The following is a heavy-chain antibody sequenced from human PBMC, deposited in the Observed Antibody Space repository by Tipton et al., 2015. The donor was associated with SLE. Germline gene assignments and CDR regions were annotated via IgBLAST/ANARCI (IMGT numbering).Heavy chain of an antibody. V-gene: IGHV4-39*07. CDR1: GGSISSSSYY. J-gene: IGHJ6*03. Sequence: TLSLTCTVSGGSISSSSYYWGWIRQPPGKGLEWIGEINHSGSTNYNPSLKSRVTISVDTSKNQFSLKLSSVTAADTAVYYCARHIVGATKGLRYYMDVWGKGTTVTVSS. CDR2: INHSGST. D-gene: IGHD1-26*01. CDR3: ARHIVGATKGLRYYMDV.